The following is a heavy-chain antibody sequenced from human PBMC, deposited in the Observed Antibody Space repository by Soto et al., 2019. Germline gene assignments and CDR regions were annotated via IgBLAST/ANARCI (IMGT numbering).Heavy chain of an antibody. D-gene: IGHD6-13*01. Sequence: GGSLRLSCTASGFTFGDYAMSWFRQAPGKGLEWVGFIRSKAYGRTTEYAASVKGRFTISRDDSKSIAYLQMNSLKTEDTAVYYCTREQQLAPGAFDIWGQGTMVTVSS. J-gene: IGHJ3*02. CDR1: GFTFGDYA. V-gene: IGHV3-49*03. CDR3: TREQQLAPGAFDI. CDR2: IRSKAYGRTT.